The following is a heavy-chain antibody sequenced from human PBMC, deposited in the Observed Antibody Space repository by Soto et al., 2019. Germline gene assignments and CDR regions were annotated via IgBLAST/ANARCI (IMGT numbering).Heavy chain of an antibody. D-gene: IGHD3-10*01. CDR3: ARDTGTMVRGVTELDY. V-gene: IGHV1-69*13. CDR2: IIPIFGTA. J-gene: IGHJ4*02. Sequence: ASVKVSCKASGGTFSSYAISWVRQAPGQGLEWMGGIIPIFGTANYAQKFQGRVTITADESTSTAYMELSSLRSEDTAVYYCARDTGTMVRGVTELDYWGQGTLVTVSS. CDR1: GGTFSSYA.